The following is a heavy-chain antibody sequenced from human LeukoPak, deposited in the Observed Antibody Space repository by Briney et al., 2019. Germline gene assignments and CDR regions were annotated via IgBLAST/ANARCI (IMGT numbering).Heavy chain of an antibody. Sequence: GESLKTSCKGSGYSFTSYWIGWVRQMPGKGLEWMGIIYPGDSDTRYSPSFQGQVTISADKSISTAYLQWSSLKASDTAMYYCARLPYCSSTSCPTKSWFDPWGQGTLVTVSS. D-gene: IGHD2-2*01. CDR1: GYSFTSYW. CDR3: ARLPYCSSTSCPTKSWFDP. J-gene: IGHJ5*02. CDR2: IYPGDSDT. V-gene: IGHV5-51*01.